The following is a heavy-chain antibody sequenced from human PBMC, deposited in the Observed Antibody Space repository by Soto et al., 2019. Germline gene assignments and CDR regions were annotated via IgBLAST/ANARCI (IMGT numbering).Heavy chain of an antibody. CDR3: ARDGPGDYYFDY. Sequence: ASVKVXCKASGYTFTSYGISWVRQAPGQGLEWMGWISAYNGNTNYAQKLQGRVTMTTDTSTSTAYMELRSLRSDDAAVYYCARDGPGDYYFDYWGQGTLVTVSS. CDR2: ISAYNGNT. CDR1: GYTFTSYG. J-gene: IGHJ4*02. D-gene: IGHD2-21*02. V-gene: IGHV1-18*01.